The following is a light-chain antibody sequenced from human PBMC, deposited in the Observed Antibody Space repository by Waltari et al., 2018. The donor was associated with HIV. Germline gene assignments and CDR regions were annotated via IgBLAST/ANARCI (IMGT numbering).Light chain of an antibody. Sequence: SYGLTQPPSVSVSPGQTAPITCSGDTLPKQYGYWYQQKPGHAPVMVIYKDRERPSGIPERFSGSSSATTATLTISVVQPEDEADYYCQSSDISGNYWVLGGGTKLTVL. J-gene: IGLJ2*01. CDR1: TLPKQY. CDR3: QSSDISGNYWV. V-gene: IGLV3-25*03. CDR2: KDR.